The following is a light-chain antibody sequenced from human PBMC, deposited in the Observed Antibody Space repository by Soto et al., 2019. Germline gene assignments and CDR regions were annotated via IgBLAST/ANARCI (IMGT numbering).Light chain of an antibody. CDR1: QGISSA. CDR3: QHFSSDPYP. J-gene: IGKJ2*01. V-gene: IGKV1-13*02. Sequence: AIQLTQSPSSLSASVGDRVTFTCRASQGISSALAWYQQKPGKAPKLLIYHASTLESGVPSRFSGSGSVTDFTLTVSSLQPEYVATYYCQHFSSDPYPFGQGTKVDIK. CDR2: HAS.